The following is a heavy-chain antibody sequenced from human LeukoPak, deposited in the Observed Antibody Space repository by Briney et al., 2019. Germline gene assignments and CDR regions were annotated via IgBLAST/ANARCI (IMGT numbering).Heavy chain of an antibody. D-gene: IGHD5-24*01. J-gene: IGHJ4*02. CDR3: ARVSRWLQPGFDY. Sequence: SVKVSCKASGGTFSSYAISWVRQAPGQGLEWMGGIIPIFGTANYAQKFRGRVTITADKSTRTAYMELSSLRSEDTAVYYCARVSRWLQPGFDYWGQGTLVTVSS. V-gene: IGHV1-69*06. CDR2: IIPIFGTA. CDR1: GGTFSSYA.